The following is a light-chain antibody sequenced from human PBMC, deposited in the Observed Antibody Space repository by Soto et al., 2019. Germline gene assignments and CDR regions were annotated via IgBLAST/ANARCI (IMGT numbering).Light chain of an antibody. CDR2: AVS. Sequence: QAVLTQPRSVSGSPGQSVTISCTGTNSDVGRYNFVSWYQQLPGKAPKLLISAVSQRPSGVPDRFSGSKSDTSASLAITGLQAEDEADYYCQSYDTTLSGLVFGGGTKLTVL. CDR1: NSDVGRYNF. V-gene: IGLV2-11*01. CDR3: QSYDTTLSGLV. J-gene: IGLJ3*02.